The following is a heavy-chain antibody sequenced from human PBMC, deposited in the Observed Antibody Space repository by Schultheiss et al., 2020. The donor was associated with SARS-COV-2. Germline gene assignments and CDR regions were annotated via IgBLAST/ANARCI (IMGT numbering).Heavy chain of an antibody. CDR1: GFTVSSNE. Sequence: GESLKISCAASGFTVSSNEMSWVRQAPGKGLEWVSSISGGSTYYADSRKGRFTISRDNSKNTLYLQMNSLRAEDTAVYYCAKQTPVQAFDIWGQGTMVTVSS. J-gene: IGHJ3*02. V-gene: IGHV3-38-3*01. CDR3: AKQTPVQAFDI. D-gene: IGHD4-17*01. CDR2: ISGGST.